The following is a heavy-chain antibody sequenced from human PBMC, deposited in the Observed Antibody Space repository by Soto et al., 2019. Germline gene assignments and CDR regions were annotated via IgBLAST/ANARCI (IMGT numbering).Heavy chain of an antibody. D-gene: IGHD1-26*01. CDR2: VTPRSGEV. CDR3: ARVPILGPTGDFDY. V-gene: IGHV1-2*02. J-gene: IGHJ4*02. CDR1: GHTFTDYH. Sequence: QVHLVQSGAEVKRPGDSVKVSCQASGHTFTDYHIHWVRQAPGQGLEWMGRVTPRSGEVYYSPKFQGRVTLTRDTSISTAYMELTTLKFDDTAVFYCARVPILGPTGDFDYWGQGTLATVSS.